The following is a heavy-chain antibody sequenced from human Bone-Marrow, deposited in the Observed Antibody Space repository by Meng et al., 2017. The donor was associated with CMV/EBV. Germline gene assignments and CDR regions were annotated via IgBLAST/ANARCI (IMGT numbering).Heavy chain of an antibody. J-gene: IGHJ4*02. D-gene: IGHD2-2*01. CDR3: ARGPYDYGDY. CDR2: IKQDGSEK. Sequence: GESLKISCAASGFTFTSYAMSWVRQAPGKGLEWVANIKQDGSEKYYVDSVKGRFTISRDNSKNTLYLQMNSLRAEDTAVYYCARGPYDYGDYWGQGTLVTVSS. CDR1: GFTFTSYA. V-gene: IGHV3-7*04.